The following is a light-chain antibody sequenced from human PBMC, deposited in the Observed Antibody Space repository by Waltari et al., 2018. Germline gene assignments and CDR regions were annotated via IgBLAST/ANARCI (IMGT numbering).Light chain of an antibody. J-gene: IGLJ2*01. CDR2: QDI. CDR1: TLGDRY. CDR3: QTWDSRTVV. Sequence: SYDLTQPPSAPVTPGHTASITCSADTLGDRYVYWYQQKPGQSPLLVIYQDIKRPSRIPERCSGSSSGNTATLTISGTQAMDEADYYCQTWDSRTVVFGGGTKLTVL. V-gene: IGLV3-1*01.